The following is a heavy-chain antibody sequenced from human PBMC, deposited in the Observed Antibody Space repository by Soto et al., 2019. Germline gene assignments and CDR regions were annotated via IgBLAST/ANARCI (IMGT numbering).Heavy chain of an antibody. D-gene: IGHD6-19*01. V-gene: IGHV1-18*01. Sequence: ASVKVSCKASGYTFTSYGISWVRQAPGQGLEWMGWISAYNGNTNYAQKLQGRVTMTTDTSTGTAYMELRSLRSDDTAVYYCARSYSSGWYPGLSYYYYYGMDVWGQGTTVTVSS. CDR2: ISAYNGNT. CDR3: ARSYSSGWYPGLSYYYYYGMDV. J-gene: IGHJ6*02. CDR1: GYTFTSYG.